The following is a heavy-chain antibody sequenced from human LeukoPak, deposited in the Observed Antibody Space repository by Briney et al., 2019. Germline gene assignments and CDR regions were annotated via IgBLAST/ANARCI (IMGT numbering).Heavy chain of an antibody. CDR3: ARDPSPTYYYDGSAYSGLDGFDI. CDR1: GDSISSTSYY. D-gene: IGHD3-22*01. Sequence: PSETLSLTCTVSGDSISSTSYYWGWIRQPPGKGLEWIGSIYYSGGTYYNPSLKSRVTISVNTAKNQLSLKLSSVTAADTAVYYCARDPSPTYYYDGSAYSGLDGFDIWGQGTMVTVSS. CDR2: IYYSGGT. J-gene: IGHJ3*02. V-gene: IGHV4-39*07.